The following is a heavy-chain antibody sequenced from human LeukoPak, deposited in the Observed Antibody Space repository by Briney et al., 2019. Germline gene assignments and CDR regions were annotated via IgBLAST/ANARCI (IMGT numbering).Heavy chain of an antibody. CDR3: ASGLGGFDP. CDR2: IYYSGST. V-gene: IGHV4-39*07. D-gene: IGHD3-16*01. J-gene: IGHJ5*02. Sequence: SETLSLTCTVSGGSISSSSYYWGWIRQPPGKGLEWIGSIYYSGSTYYNPSLKSRVTISVDTSKNQFSLKLSSVTAADTAVYYCASGLGGFDPWGQGTLVTVSS. CDR1: GGSISSSSYY.